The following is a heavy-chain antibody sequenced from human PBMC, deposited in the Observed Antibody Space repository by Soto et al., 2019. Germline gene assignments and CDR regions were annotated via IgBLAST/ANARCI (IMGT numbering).Heavy chain of an antibody. V-gene: IGHV2-70*11. CDR2: IDWDDDK. Sequence: SGPTLVNPTQTLTLTGTFSGFSLSTSGMCVSWIRQPPVKALEWLARIDWDDDKYYSTSLKTRLTISKDTSKNQVVLTMTNMDPVDTATYYCARIRARDSSSWYGEFDYWGQGTLVTVSS. CDR3: ARIRARDSSSWYGEFDY. CDR1: GFSLSTSGMC. J-gene: IGHJ4*02. D-gene: IGHD6-13*01.